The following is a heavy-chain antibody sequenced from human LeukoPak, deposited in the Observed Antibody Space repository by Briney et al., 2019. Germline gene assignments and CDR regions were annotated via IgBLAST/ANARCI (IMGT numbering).Heavy chain of an antibody. CDR2: ISDSGDNT. V-gene: IGHV3-23*01. Sequence: PGGSLRLSCAASGFTFSSYEMNWVRQAPGKGLEWVSAISDSGDNTHYADSVKGRFTISRDSSKSTLYLQMNSLRADDTAVYYCAKVYWNDYYYDYWGQGTLVTVSS. CDR3: AKVYWNDYYYDY. J-gene: IGHJ4*02. CDR1: GFTFSSYE. D-gene: IGHD1-1*01.